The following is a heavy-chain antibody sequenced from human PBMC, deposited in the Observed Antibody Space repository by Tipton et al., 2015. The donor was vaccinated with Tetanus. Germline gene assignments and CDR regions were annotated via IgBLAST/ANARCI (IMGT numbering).Heavy chain of an antibody. D-gene: IGHD6-19*01. CDR2: ISGYNGIA. V-gene: IGHV1-18*01. CDR1: GYMFTNYG. Sequence: QLVQSGAELKKPGASVKVSCKASGYMFTNYGISWVRQAPGQRLEWMGWISGYNGIAKYAQSLQGRVTMTTDTSTTTAYMELRSLRSDDTAVYYCARVPTNPLAVDRPTDYWGQGTLVTVSS. CDR3: ARVPTNPLAVDRPTDY. J-gene: IGHJ4*02.